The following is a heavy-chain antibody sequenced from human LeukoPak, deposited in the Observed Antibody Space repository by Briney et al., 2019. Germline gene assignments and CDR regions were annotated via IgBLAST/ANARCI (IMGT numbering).Heavy chain of an antibody. D-gene: IGHD2-2*01. CDR2: IYYSGST. Sequence: SQTLSLTCTVSDGSISSGDYYWSWIRQPPGKGLEWIGYIYYSGSTYYNPSLKSRVTISVDTSKNQFSLKLSSVTAADTAVYYCARDGCSSSSCYFGHAFDIRGQGTMVTVSS. J-gene: IGHJ3*02. V-gene: IGHV4-30-4*08. CDR3: ARDGCSSSSCYFGHAFDI. CDR1: DGSISSGDYY.